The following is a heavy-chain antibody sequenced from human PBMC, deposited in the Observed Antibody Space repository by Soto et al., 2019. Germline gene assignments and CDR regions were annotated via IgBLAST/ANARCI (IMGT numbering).Heavy chain of an antibody. V-gene: IGHV3-7*01. Sequence: EMQLVESGGGLVQPGGSLRLSCAASGFTFSKYWMSWVRQAPGKGLEWVAKINEDGSEKYHVDSVKGRFTISRDNARNSLYLQMDSLSAEDTAVYPCVREVAWSFDYWGQGTLVTVSS. CDR2: INEDGSEK. CDR3: VREVAWSFDY. CDR1: GFTFSKYW. J-gene: IGHJ4*02. D-gene: IGHD2-15*01.